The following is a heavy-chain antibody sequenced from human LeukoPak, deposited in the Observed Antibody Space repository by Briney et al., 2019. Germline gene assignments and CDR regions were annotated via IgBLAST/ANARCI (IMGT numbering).Heavy chain of an antibody. CDR3: AKDHGYCGGDCYTRNWFDP. CDR2: VSGSGGST. J-gene: IGHJ5*02. V-gene: IGHV3-23*01. Sequence: GGSLRLSCAASGFTFSNAWMSWVRQAPGKGLEWVSAVSGSGGSTYYADSVKGRFTISRDNSKNTLYLQMNSLRAEDTAVYYCAKDHGYCGGDCYTRNWFDPWGQGTLVTVSS. CDR1: GFTFSNAW. D-gene: IGHD2-21*02.